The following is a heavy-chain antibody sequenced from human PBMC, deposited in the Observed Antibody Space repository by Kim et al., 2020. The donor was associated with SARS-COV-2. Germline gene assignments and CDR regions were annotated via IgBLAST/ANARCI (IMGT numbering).Heavy chain of an antibody. CDR3: AKAEAYDY. V-gene: IGHV3-30*02. CDR2: GSNN. Sequence: GSNNTYAETVTDRLTISRDNSQHALYLQMNSLRAEETAVYYCAKAEAYDYWGQGTLVTVSS. J-gene: IGHJ4*02.